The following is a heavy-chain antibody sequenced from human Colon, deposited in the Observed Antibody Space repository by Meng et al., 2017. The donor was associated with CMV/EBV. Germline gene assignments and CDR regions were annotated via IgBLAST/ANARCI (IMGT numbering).Heavy chain of an antibody. V-gene: IGHV4-39*07. CDR3: ARDCSSTSCYLDY. CDR1: GGSISSSSYY. D-gene: IGHD2-2*01. J-gene: IGHJ4*02. CDR2: IYYSGST. Sequence: GSLRLSCTVSGGSISSSSYYWGWIRQPPGNGLEWIGSIYYSGSTYYNPSLKSRVTISVDTSKNQFSLKLSSVTAADTAVYYCARDCSSTSCYLDYWGQGTLVTVSS.